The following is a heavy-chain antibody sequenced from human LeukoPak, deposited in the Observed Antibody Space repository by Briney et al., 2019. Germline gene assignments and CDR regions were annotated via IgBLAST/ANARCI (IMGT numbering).Heavy chain of an antibody. Sequence: GESLKISCKASGYSFTSYWIAWVRQMPGKGLEWMGIAYPGDSDTRYSPSFQGQVTISADKSISTAYLQWSSLKASDTAMYYCARLDIVATLALDYWGQGALVTVSS. CDR3: ARLDIVATLALDY. CDR2: AYPGDSDT. CDR1: GYSFTSYW. V-gene: IGHV5-51*01. J-gene: IGHJ4*02. D-gene: IGHD5-12*01.